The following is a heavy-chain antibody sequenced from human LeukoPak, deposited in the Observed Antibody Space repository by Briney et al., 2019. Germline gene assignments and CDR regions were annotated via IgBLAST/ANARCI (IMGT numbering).Heavy chain of an antibody. V-gene: IGHV1-2*02. CDR1: GYTFTGYY. D-gene: IGHD2-2*02. J-gene: IGHJ3*02. Sequence: VASVKVSCKASGYTFTGYYMHWVRQAPGQGLEWMGWINPNSGGTNYAQKFQGRVTMTRDTSISTAYMELSRLRSDDTAVYYCARDTALYRPDAFDIWGQGTMVTVSS. CDR2: INPNSGGT. CDR3: ARDTALYRPDAFDI.